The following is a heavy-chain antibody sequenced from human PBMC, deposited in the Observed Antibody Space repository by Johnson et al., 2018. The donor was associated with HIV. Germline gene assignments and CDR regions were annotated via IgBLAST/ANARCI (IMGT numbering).Heavy chain of an antibody. D-gene: IGHD2-2*01. CDR3: AKDLHGYQLRDDACDI. V-gene: IGHV3-74*01. J-gene: IGHJ3*02. CDR2: INSDGSNT. CDR1: GFTFSSYW. Sequence: VQLVESGGGLVQPGGSLRLSCAASGFTFSSYWMHWVRQAPGKGLVWVSRINSDGSNTSYADSVKGRFTISRDNAKNTLYLQMNSLRAEDTAVYYCAKDLHGYQLRDDACDIGGQGTMVTVSS.